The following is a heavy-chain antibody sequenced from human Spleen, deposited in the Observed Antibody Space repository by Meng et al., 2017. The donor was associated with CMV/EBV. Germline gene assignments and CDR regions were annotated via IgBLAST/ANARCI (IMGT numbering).Heavy chain of an antibody. Sequence: GGSLRLSCAASGFTFSNYWMTWVRQAPGKGLEWVASIKGDGTEKHYVGSVKGRFTTSRDNAKKSVHLQMNSPRAEDTAVYYCAREVSTLVLRWFDPWGQGTLVTVSS. CDR3: AREVSTLVLRWFDP. CDR2: IKGDGTEK. V-gene: IGHV3-7*01. CDR1: GFTFSNYW. J-gene: IGHJ5*02. D-gene: IGHD2/OR15-2a*01.